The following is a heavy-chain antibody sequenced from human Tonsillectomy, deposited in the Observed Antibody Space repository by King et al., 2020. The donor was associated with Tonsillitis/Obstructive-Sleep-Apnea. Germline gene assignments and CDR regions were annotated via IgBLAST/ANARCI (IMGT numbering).Heavy chain of an antibody. CDR3: ARDVVATNALRAFDI. CDR2: ISYDGSNK. J-gene: IGHJ3*02. V-gene: IGHV3-30*01. CDR1: GFTFSSYA. D-gene: IGHD5-12*01. Sequence: VQLVESGGGVVQPGRSLRLSCAASGFTFSSYAMHWVRQAPGKGLEWGAVISYDGSNKYYADSVKGRLTISSDNSKNTLYLQMNSLRAEDTAVYYCARDVVATNALRAFDIWGQGTMVTVSS.